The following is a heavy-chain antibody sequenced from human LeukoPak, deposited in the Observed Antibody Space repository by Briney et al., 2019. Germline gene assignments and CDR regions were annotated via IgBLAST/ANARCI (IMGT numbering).Heavy chain of an antibody. CDR3: ARDWELRRRINWFDP. CDR2: ISAYNGNT. D-gene: IGHD1-26*01. J-gene: IGHJ5*02. CDR1: GYTFSSYG. Sequence: ASVKVSCKASGYTFSSYGISWVRQAPGQGLEWMGWISAYNGNTNYAQKLQGRVTMTTDTSTSTAYMELRSLRSDDTAVYYCARDWELRRRINWFDPWGQGTLVTVSS. V-gene: IGHV1-18*01.